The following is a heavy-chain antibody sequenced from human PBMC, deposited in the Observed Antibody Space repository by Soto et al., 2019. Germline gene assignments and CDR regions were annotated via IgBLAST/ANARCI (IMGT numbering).Heavy chain of an antibody. CDR1: GGSFSGYY. D-gene: IGHD3-3*01. V-gene: IGHV4-34*01. J-gene: IGHJ4*02. CDR2: INHSGST. CDR3: ARGQGGFWSGYPYYFDY. Sequence: SETLSLTCAVYGGSFSGYYWSWIRQPPGKGLEWIGEINHSGSTNYNPSLKSRVTISVDTSKNQFSLKLSSVTAADTAVYYCARGQGGFWSGYPYYFDYWGQGTLVTVSS.